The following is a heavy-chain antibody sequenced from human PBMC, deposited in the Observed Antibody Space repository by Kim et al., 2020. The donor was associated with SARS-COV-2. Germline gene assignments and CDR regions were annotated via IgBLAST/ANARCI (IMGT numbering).Heavy chain of an antibody. Sequence: GGSLRLSCVASGFTFTSSARSWVRQAPGKGLEWLSYISSRSSSLYYAASLRGRFTISRDNAKDSVYLEMSSLRVEDTAVYYWATDRFPSNFAMDVWGQGTTVTVSS. V-gene: IGHV3-48*04. CDR2: ISSRSSSL. J-gene: IGHJ6*02. CDR3: ATDRFPSNFAMDV. D-gene: IGHD1-1*01. CDR1: GFTFTSSA.